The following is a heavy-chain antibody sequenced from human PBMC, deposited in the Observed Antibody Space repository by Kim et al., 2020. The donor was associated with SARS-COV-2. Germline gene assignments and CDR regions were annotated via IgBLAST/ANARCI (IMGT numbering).Heavy chain of an antibody. D-gene: IGHD2-2*01. Sequence: GGSLRLSCAASGFTFSTYSMNWVRQAPGKGLEWISYISSSVTTTHYADSVRGRFTISRDDAKNSLYLQMSSLRAEDTAVYYCARDQKGETRDYWGQGTLVTVSS. CDR2: ISSSVTTT. CDR3: ARDQKGETRDY. CDR1: GFTFSTYS. J-gene: IGHJ4*02. V-gene: IGHV3-48*04.